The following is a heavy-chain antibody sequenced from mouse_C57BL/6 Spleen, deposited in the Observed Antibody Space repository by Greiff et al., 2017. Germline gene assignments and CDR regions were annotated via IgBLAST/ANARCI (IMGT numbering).Heavy chain of an antibody. CDR1: GFNIKDYY. Sequence: EVKLVESGAELVKPGASVKLSCTASGFNIKDYYMHWVKQRPEQGLEWIGRIDPEDGETKYAPKFQGKATITADTSSNTAYLQLSSLTSEDTAVYYCARSEGSSSFFEYWGQGTTLTVSS. V-gene: IGHV14-2*01. CDR2: IDPEDGET. D-gene: IGHD1-1*01. CDR3: ARSEGSSSFFEY. J-gene: IGHJ2*01.